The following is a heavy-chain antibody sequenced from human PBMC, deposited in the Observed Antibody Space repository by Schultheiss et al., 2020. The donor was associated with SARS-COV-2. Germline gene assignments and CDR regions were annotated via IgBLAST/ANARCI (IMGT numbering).Heavy chain of an antibody. J-gene: IGHJ4*02. CDR3: ARGYSGSYSGAVY. Sequence: ASVKVSCKASGYSFTGYYIHWVRQAPGQGLEWMGWINPNSGGTNYAQKFQGRVTMTRDTSITTAYMELSRLRSDDTAVYYCARGYSGSYSGAVYWGQGTLVTVSS. D-gene: IGHD1-26*01. CDR2: INPNSGGT. V-gene: IGHV1-2*02. CDR1: GYSFTGYY.